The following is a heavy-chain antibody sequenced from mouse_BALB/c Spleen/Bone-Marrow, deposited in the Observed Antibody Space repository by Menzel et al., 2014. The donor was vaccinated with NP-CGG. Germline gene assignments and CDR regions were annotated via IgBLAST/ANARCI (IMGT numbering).Heavy chain of an antibody. Sequence: EVQLQQSGPELVKPGASVKISCKTSGYTFTEYTMHWVKQSHGKSLEWIGGINPNNGGTIYNQKFKGKATLTVDKSSSTTYMELRSLTSEDSAVYYCARKDYGYSYVMDYWGQGTSVTVSS. D-gene: IGHD1-2*01. V-gene: IGHV1-18*01. CDR1: GYTFTEYT. CDR2: INPNNGGT. J-gene: IGHJ4*01. CDR3: ARKDYGYSYVMDY.